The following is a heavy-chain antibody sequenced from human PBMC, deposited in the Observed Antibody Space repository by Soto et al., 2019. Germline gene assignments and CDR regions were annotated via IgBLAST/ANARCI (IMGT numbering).Heavy chain of an antibody. CDR1: GYKFTVYA. J-gene: IGHJ4*02. V-gene: IGHV1-3*01. D-gene: IGHD3-16*01. Sequence: QVQLVQSGAEVKKPGASVKVSCKASGYKFTVYAIHWVRQAPGQRPEWMGWINVGNDTPKYAQKCQDRVTITRDTSANTAYMELRSLTSEDTAIYYCARELRLGGYGYWGQGTLLTVSS. CDR3: ARELRLGGYGY. CDR2: INVGNDTP.